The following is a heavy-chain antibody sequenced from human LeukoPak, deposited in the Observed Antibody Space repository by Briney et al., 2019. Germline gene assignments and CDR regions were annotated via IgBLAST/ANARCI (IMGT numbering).Heavy chain of an antibody. CDR1: GFTFSSYG. Sequence: QPGRSLRLSCAASGFTFSSYGMHWVRQAPGKGLEWVAVIWYDGSNQYYVDSVKGRFTVSRDNAKNTLYLQMDSLRAEDTAVYYCATDRNAGKYYDFWGQGTLVTVSS. CDR3: ATDRNAGKYYDF. CDR2: IWYDGSNQ. D-gene: IGHD3-3*01. V-gene: IGHV3-33*01. J-gene: IGHJ4*02.